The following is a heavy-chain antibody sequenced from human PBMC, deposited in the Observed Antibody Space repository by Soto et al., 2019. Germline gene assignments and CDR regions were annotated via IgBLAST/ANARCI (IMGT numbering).Heavy chain of an antibody. CDR3: ARDLADCSSTSCYRLNWFDP. D-gene: IGHD2-2*02. CDR2: IIPIFGTA. CDR1: GGTFSSYA. J-gene: IGHJ5*02. Sequence: QVQLVQSGAEVKKPGSSVTVSCKASGGTFSSYAISWVRQAPGQGLEWMGGIIPIFGTAYYAQKFQGRVTITADESTSTAYMELSSLRSEDTAVYYCARDLADCSSTSCYRLNWFDPWGQGTLVTVSS. V-gene: IGHV1-69*01.